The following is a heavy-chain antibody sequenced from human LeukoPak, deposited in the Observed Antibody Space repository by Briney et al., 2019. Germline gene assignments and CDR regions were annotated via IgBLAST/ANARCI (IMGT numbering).Heavy chain of an antibody. D-gene: IGHD2-2*01. Sequence: SETLSLTCAVYGGSFSGYYWSWIRQPPGKGLEWIGEINHSGSTNCNPSLKSRVTISVDTSKNQFSLKLSSVTAADTAVYYCARGRRYCSSTSCYRNYYYYYMDVWGKGTTVTVSS. CDR3: ARGRRYCSSTSCYRNYYYYYMDV. V-gene: IGHV4-34*01. CDR1: GGSFSGYY. J-gene: IGHJ6*03. CDR2: INHSGST.